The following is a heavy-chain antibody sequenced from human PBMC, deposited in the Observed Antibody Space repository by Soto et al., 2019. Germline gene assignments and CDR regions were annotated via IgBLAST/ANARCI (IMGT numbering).Heavy chain of an antibody. J-gene: IGHJ4*02. CDR3: ARSGSTRFDY. CDR1: GGSISSSYW. D-gene: IGHD1-26*01. V-gene: IGHV4-4*02. CDR2: IYHSGNI. Sequence: QVQLQESGPGLVKPSGTLSLTCAVSGGSISSSYWWSWVRQSPEKGLEWIGKIYHSGNINYNPSLKNRVTISMDKSNNQVSLNLGSVTAADTAVYYCARSGSTRFDYWGQGTLVAVSS.